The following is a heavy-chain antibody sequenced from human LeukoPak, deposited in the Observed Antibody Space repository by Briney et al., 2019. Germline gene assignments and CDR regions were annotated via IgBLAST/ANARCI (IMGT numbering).Heavy chain of an antibody. Sequence: SETLSLTCTVSGGSIRGSYWSWIRQPPGKGLEWIAYMYNSGSTNYNPSLKSRVTISIDTSKNQFSLKLSSLTAADTAIYYCARGIESYGDYGYWGQGILVTVSS. D-gene: IGHD4-17*01. J-gene: IGHJ4*02. CDR2: MYNSGST. CDR1: GGSIRGSY. CDR3: ARGIESYGDYGY. V-gene: IGHV4-59*01.